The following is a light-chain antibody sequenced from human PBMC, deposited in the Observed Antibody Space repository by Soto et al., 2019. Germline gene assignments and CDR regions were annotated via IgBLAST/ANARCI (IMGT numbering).Light chain of an antibody. Sequence: DIQMTQSPSSVSASVGDRVTITCRASQSVSDWLAWYQQKPGNPPKLLIYAASSLQSGVPSRFSGSGSGTDFTLTISSLQPEDFATYYCQQSYSTPPWTFGQGTKVDIK. J-gene: IGKJ1*01. CDR1: QSVSDW. V-gene: IGKV1-39*01. CDR2: AAS. CDR3: QQSYSTPPWT.